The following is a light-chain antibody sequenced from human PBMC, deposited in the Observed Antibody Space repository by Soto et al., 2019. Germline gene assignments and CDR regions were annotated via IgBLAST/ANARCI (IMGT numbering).Light chain of an antibody. J-gene: IGKJ1*01. CDR3: QQRSNWPRT. CDR1: QGVSRK. Sequence: IVMTQSPATLSVAPGERVTLSCRASQGVSRKLAWYQHKPGQAPRLLISGASTGATGIPARFSGSGSGTEFTLTISRMQSEDVAVYYCQQRSNWPRTVGQGTKLDIK. V-gene: IGKV3-15*01. CDR2: GAS.